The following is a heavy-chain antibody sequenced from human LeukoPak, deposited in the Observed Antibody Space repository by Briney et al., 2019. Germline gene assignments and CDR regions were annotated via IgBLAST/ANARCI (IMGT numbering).Heavy chain of an antibody. CDR3: AKDYGSGSYLAFDI. Sequence: PGGSLRLSCAASGFTFDDYAMHWVRQAPGKGLEWVSGISWNSGSIGYADSVKGRFTISRDNAKNSLYLQMNSLRAEDTALYYCAKDYGSGSYLAFDIWGQGTMVTVSS. V-gene: IGHV3-9*01. J-gene: IGHJ3*02. CDR1: GFTFDDYA. CDR2: ISWNSGSI. D-gene: IGHD3-10*01.